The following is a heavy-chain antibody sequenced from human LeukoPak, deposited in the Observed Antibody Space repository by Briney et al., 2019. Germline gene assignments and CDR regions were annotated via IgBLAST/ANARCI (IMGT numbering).Heavy chain of an antibody. D-gene: IGHD2-15*01. J-gene: IGHJ4*02. Sequence: ASVKVSCKASGYTFTGYYMHWVRQAPGQGLEWMGWINPNSGGTNYAQKFQGWVTMTRDTSISTAYMELSRLRSDDTAVYYCARVVCSGGSCYWDYWGQGTLVTVSS. CDR1: GYTFTGYY. V-gene: IGHV1-2*04. CDR3: ARVVCSGGSCYWDY. CDR2: INPNSGGT.